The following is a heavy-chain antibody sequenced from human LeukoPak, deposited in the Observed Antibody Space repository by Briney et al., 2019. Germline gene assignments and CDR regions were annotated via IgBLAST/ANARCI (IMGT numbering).Heavy chain of an antibody. J-gene: IGHJ4*02. CDR3: ARGSYSGSYYPFDY. CDR2: ISSSSSYI. CDR1: GFTLSSYS. Sequence: GGSLRLSCAASGFTLSSYSMNWVRQAPGKGLEWVSSISSSSSYIYYADSVKGRFTISRDNAKNSLYLQMNSLRAEDTAVYYCARGSYSGSYYPFDYWGQGTLVTVSS. D-gene: IGHD1-26*01. V-gene: IGHV3-21*01.